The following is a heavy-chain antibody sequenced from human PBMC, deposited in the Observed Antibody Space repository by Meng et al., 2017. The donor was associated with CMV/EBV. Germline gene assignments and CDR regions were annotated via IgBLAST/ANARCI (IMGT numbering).Heavy chain of an antibody. CDR1: GFTFSSYW. V-gene: IGHV3-74*01. CDR2: INSYGSST. J-gene: IGHJ4*02. Sequence: GESLKISCAASGFTFSSYWMHWVRQAPGKGLVWVSRINSYGSSTSYADSVKGRFTISRDNAKNTLYLQMNSLRAEDTAVYYCERAGKDWVGRTVYYDYWGQGTLVTVSS. D-gene: IGHD2-15*01. CDR3: ERAGKDWVGRTVYYDY.